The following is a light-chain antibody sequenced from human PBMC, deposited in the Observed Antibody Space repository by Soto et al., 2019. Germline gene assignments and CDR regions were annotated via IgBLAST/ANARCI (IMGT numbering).Light chain of an antibody. CDR2: LAS. CDR1: QGIRND. CDR3: LQYNSYPVT. V-gene: IGKV1-17*01. J-gene: IGKJ2*01. Sequence: DIQMTQSPSSLSASVGDRVTITCRASQGIRNDLAWYQQKQGKAPKRLIYLASSLQSGVPSRFSGSGSGTEFTLTISSLQPEDFATYYCLQYNSYPVTFGRGTKLEIK.